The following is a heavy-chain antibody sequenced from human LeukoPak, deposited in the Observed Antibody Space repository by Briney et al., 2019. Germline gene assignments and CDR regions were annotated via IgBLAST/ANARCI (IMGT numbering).Heavy chain of an antibody. CDR1: GGTFSSYA. D-gene: IGHD6-6*01. CDR3: ASRIARSRSSSGRPFDY. V-gene: IGHV1-69*13. CDR2: IIPIFGTA. Sequence: SVKVSCKASGGTFSSYAISWVRQAPGQGLEWMGGIIPIFGTANYAQKFQGRVTITADESTSTAYMELSSLGSEDTAVYYCASRIARSRSSSGRPFDYWGQGTLVTVSS. J-gene: IGHJ4*02.